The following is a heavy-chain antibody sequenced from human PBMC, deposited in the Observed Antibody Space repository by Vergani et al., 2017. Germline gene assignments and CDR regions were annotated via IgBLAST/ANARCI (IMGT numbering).Heavy chain of an antibody. J-gene: IGHJ5*02. V-gene: IGHV4-61*02. CDR2: IYTSGAT. Sequence: QVQLQESGPGLVKPSQTLSLTCTVSGGSFSTGGQSWTWLRQSAGKGLEWIGRIYTSGATNYNPSLRSRAIMSVDASKKQFSLYLTSVNAADTAVYYFARCFRDEGMIYGGTVENWFDPWGQGTLVTVSS. CDR3: ARCFRDEGMIYGGTVENWFDP. CDR1: GGSFSTGGQS. D-gene: IGHD3-22*01.